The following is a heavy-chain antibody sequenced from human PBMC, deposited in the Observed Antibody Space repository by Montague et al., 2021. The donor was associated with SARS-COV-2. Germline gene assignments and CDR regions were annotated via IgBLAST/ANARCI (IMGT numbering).Heavy chain of an antibody. D-gene: IGHD2-15*01. CDR1: GYSVSSNSAA. V-gene: IGHV6-1*01. J-gene: IGHJ5*02. CDR2: TYYRSQWYN. Sequence: CAISGYSVSSNSAAWDWIRHSPSRGLEWLGRTYYRSQWYNDYAVSVGSRIAINPDTSKNHFSLQLDSVTPEDTAVYYCARSQHCGGGRCYSLSWFDPWGQGTLVIVSS. CDR3: ARSQHCGGGRCYSLSWFDP.